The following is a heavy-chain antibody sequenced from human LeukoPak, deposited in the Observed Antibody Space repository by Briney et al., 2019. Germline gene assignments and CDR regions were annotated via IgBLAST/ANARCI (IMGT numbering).Heavy chain of an antibody. D-gene: IGHD6-19*01. CDR1: GYSFTSYW. J-gene: IGHJ4*02. CDR3: ARQVGSSGWHPNFDY. V-gene: IGHV5-51*01. Sequence: PGESLKISCKGSGYSFTSYWIAWVRQMPGKGLEWMGIIYPGSSDTRYSPSFQGQVTISADKSISTAYLQWSSLKASDTAMYYCARQVGSSGWHPNFDYWGQGTLVTVSS. CDR2: IYPGSSDT.